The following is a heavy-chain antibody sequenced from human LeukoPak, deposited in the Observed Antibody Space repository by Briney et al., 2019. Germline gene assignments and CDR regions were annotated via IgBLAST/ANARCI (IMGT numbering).Heavy chain of an antibody. CDR1: GYTFTGYY. D-gene: IGHD6-19*01. Sequence: ASVKVSCKASGYTFTGYYMHWVRQAPGQGLEWMGWINPNSGGTNYAQKFQGRVTMTRDTSISTAYMELSRLRPDDTAVYYCARVVTGSSGWYSYYYYYMDVWGKGTTVTVSS. J-gene: IGHJ6*03. CDR2: INPNSGGT. V-gene: IGHV1-2*02. CDR3: ARVVTGSSGWYSYYYYYMDV.